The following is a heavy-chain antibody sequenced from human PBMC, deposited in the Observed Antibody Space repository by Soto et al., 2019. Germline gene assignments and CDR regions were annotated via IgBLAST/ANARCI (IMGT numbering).Heavy chain of an antibody. V-gene: IGHV3-30*18. CDR3: AKDHCSSTSCYTDWFHP. Sequence: LGGSLRLSCAASGFTFSSYGMRWVRQAPGKGLEWVAVISYDGSNKYYADSVKGRFTISRDNSKNTLYLQMNSLRAEDTAVYYCAKDHCSSTSCYTDWFHPRGPGPLVTLSS. CDR2: ISYDGSNK. D-gene: IGHD2-2*02. J-gene: IGHJ5*02. CDR1: GFTFSSYG.